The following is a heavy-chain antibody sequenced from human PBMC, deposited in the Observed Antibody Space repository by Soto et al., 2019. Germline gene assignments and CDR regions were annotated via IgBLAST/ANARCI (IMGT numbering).Heavy chain of an antibody. CDR2: ISATGGGT. Sequence: HPGGSLRLSCAASGFKFSNYAMSWVRQAPGKGLEWVSLISATGGGTYYADSVKGRFTISRDNSHNTLYLQVHSLTAEDTAVYYCAKDRRAGGNSAFYFDFWGQGXQVTVYS. CDR1: GFKFSNYA. V-gene: IGHV3-23*01. CDR3: AKDRRAGGNSAFYFDF. D-gene: IGHD3-16*01. J-gene: IGHJ4*02.